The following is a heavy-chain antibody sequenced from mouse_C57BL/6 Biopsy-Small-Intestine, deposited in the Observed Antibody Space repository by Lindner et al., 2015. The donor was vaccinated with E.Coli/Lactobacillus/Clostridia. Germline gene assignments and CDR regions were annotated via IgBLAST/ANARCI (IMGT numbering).Heavy chain of an antibody. CDR1: GFTFSDYG. Sequence: VQLQESGGGLVEPGGSLKLSCAASGFTFSDYGMHWVRQAPEKGLEWVAYISSGSSTIYYADTVKGRFTISRDNAKNTLFLQMTSLRSEDTAMYYCARGQLRLKTWFAYWGQGTPVTVSA. J-gene: IGHJ3*01. D-gene: IGHD3-2*02. V-gene: IGHV5-17*01. CDR2: ISSGSSTI. CDR3: ARGQLRLKTWFAY.